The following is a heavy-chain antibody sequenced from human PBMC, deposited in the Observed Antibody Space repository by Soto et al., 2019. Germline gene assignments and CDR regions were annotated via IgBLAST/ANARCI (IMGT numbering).Heavy chain of an antibody. CDR2: IWSDGNKK. D-gene: IGHD3-22*01. CDR3: ARGPLTIYDTSGYYDR. Sequence: SLRLSCAASGFTFSNSGMHWVRQAPGKGLEWVAIIWSDGNKKYYGDSVKGRFTISRDNSKNTIYLQMNSLRVEDTALYYCARGPLTIYDTSGYYDRWGQGTLVTVSS. J-gene: IGHJ5*02. CDR1: GFTFSNSG. V-gene: IGHV3-33*01.